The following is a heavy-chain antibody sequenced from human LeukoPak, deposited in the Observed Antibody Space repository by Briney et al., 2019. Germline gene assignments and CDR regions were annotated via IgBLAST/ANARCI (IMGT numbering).Heavy chain of an antibody. D-gene: IGHD2-15*01. V-gene: IGHV1-69*02. CDR1: GGTFSSYT. CDR2: IIPILGIA. J-gene: IGHJ4*02. CDR3: ARTCGGSCYTQEVNVDY. Sequence: SVKVSCKASGGTFSSYTISWVRQAPGQGLEWMGRIIPILGIANYAQKFQGRVTITADKSTSTAYMELSSLRSEDTAVYYCARTCGGSCYTQEVNVDYWGQGTLVTVSS.